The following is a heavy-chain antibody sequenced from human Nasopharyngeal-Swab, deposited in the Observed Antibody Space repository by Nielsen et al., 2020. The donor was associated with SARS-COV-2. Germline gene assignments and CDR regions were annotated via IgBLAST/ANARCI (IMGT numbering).Heavy chain of an antibody. J-gene: IGHJ4*02. CDR3: ARELAAAGTGGN. V-gene: IGHV3-33*01. D-gene: IGHD6-13*01. CDR1: GFTFSSYG. CDR2: IRYDGSNK. Sequence: GASMKISCAASGFTFSSYGMHWVRQAPGKGLEWVAVIRYDGSNKYYADSVKGRFTISRDNSKNTLYLQMNSLRAEDTAVYYCARELAAAGTGGNWGQGTLVTVSS.